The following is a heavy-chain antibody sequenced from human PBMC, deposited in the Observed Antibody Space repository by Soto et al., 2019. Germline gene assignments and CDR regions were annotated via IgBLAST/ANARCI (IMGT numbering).Heavy chain of an antibody. Sequence: QVQLVESGGGVVQPGTSLRLSCAASGFTFSRHGMHWVRQTPGKGLEWLAVILNDASGHWYADSVKGRFTISRDNFENALYLKMNGLRLEDTAMYYCARDDDYRDSGVDYWGQGTLVTVSS. D-gene: IGHD4-17*01. CDR1: GFTFSRHG. J-gene: IGHJ4*02. CDR3: ARDDDYRDSGVDY. V-gene: IGHV3-33*01. CDR2: ILNDASGH.